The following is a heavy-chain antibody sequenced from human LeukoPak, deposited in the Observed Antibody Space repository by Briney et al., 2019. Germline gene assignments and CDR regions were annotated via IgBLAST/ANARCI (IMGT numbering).Heavy chain of an antibody. CDR2: IHATGST. V-gene: IGHV4-4*07. CDR1: GGPITNSY. J-gene: IGHJ3*02. D-gene: IGHD3-22*01. Sequence: PSETLSLICTVSGGPITNSYWSWIRHSAGTGMEWIGRIHATGSTDYSPSLKSRVGMSLDMPTKQFSLTLSAVTAADTATYYCARILDRDIWGQGTLVTVSP. CDR3: ARILDRDI.